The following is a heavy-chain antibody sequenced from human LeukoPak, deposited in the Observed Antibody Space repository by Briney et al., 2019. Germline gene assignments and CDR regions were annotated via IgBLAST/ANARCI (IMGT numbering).Heavy chain of an antibody. CDR1: GGSISSSSYY. Sequence: PSETLSLTCTVSGGSISSSSYYWGWIRQPPGKGLEWIGSIYYSGCTYYNPSLKSRVTISVDTSKNQFSLKLSSVTAADTAVYYCARQSYYYDSSGYLYYFDYWGQGTLVTVSS. CDR2: IYYSGCT. D-gene: IGHD3-22*01. CDR3: ARQSYYYDSSGYLYYFDY. J-gene: IGHJ4*02. V-gene: IGHV4-39*01.